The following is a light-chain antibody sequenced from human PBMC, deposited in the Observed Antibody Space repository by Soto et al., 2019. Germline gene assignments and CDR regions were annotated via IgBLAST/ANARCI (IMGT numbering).Light chain of an antibody. J-gene: IGLJ2*01. CDR1: NTDVGSYNL. CDR3: CSYAGSRTFI. CDR2: EGT. V-gene: IGLV2-23*01. Sequence: QSALTQPASVSGSPGQSITVSCTGTNTDVGSYNLVSWYQQHPGKAPKLIIYEGTKRPSVVSNRFSGSKSGNTAFLTISGLQTEDEADYYCCSYAGSRTFIFGGGTKLTVL.